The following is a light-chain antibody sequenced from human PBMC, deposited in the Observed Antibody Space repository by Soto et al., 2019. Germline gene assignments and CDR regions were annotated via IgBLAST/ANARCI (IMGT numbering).Light chain of an antibody. CDR2: DAS. Sequence: EIVLTQSPGTLSLSPGERATLSCSASQSVSSSYLAWYQQKPGQAPRLLIYDASNRATGIPARFSGSGSGTDFTLTITRLEPEDFALYYCQQYGGSPITFGLGTRLEIK. V-gene: IGKV3-20*01. J-gene: IGKJ5*01. CDR3: QQYGGSPIT. CDR1: QSVSSSY.